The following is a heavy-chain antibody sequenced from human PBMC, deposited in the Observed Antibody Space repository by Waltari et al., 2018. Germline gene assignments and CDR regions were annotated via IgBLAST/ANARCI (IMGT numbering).Heavy chain of an antibody. D-gene: IGHD5-18*01. CDR1: MFPFSNYA. V-gene: IGHV3-23*01. Sequence: EVHLLESGGGLVQPGGSLRLSCTTSMFPFSNYALSWGRQAPGKGLEWFSAITGSGLTTYYADSVKGRFTVSRDNSRNTVFLQMNTLRGDDTAVYYCAKEWEDTAMVAYYFDSWGQGTLVTVSS. CDR3: AKEWEDTAMVAYYFDS. J-gene: IGHJ4*02. CDR2: ITGSGLTT.